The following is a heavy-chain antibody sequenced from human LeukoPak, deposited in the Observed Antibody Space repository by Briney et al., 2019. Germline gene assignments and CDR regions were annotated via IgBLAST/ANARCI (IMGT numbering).Heavy chain of an antibody. CDR2: INHSGST. CDR3: ARIDLGDDAFDI. V-gene: IGHV4-34*01. Sequence: SETLSLTCAVYGGSFSGYYWSRIRQPPGKALEWIGEINHSGSTNYNPSLKSRVTISVDTSKNQFSLKLSSVTAADTAVYYCARIDLGDDAFDIWGQGTMVTVSS. CDR1: GGSFSGYY. J-gene: IGHJ3*02.